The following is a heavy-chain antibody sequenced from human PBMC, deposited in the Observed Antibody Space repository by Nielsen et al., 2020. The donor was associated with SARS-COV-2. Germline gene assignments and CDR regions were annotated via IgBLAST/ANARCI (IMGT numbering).Heavy chain of an antibody. CDR1: GGTFSSYA. CDR3: ATVFLRVFGVVSINYYYYGMDV. CDR2: IIPIFGTA. J-gene: IGHJ6*02. D-gene: IGHD3-3*01. V-gene: IGHV1-69*13. Sequence: SVKVSCKASGGTFSSYAISWVRQAPGQGLEWMGGIIPIFGTANYAQKFQGRVTITADESTSTAYMELSSLRSEDTAVYYCATVFLRVFGVVSINYYYYGMDVWGQGTTVTVSS.